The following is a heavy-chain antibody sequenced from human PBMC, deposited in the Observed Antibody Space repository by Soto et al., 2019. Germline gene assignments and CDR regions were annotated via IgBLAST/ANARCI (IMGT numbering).Heavy chain of an antibody. D-gene: IGHD1-26*01. J-gene: IGHJ4*02. Sequence: EVQMVESGGGLVQPGGSLRLSCAASGFSISDYWMSWVRQAPGKGLEWVGNINEDGSEENYVDSVKGRFTISRDNARNSLYLQMNSLGVEDTAVYYCCHTWVGGQGTRVTVSS. CDR3: CHTWV. CDR1: GFSISDYW. CDR2: INEDGSEE. V-gene: IGHV3-7*01.